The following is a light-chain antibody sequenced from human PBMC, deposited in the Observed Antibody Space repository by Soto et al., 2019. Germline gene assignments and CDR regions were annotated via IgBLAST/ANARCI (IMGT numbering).Light chain of an antibody. CDR3: QQANSFPYT. V-gene: IGKV1-12*01. J-gene: IGKJ2*01. CDR1: QGINNL. CDR2: AAS. Sequence: DIQMTQSPSSVSASVGDSVTVTCRASQGINNLLAWYQQKPGKAPNLLIYAASTLQSGVPSRFSGSGSGTDFTLTISSLLPEDFATYYCQQANSFPYTFGQGTKLEI.